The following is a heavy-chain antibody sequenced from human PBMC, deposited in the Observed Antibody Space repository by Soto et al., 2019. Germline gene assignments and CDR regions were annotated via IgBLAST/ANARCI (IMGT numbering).Heavy chain of an antibody. J-gene: IGHJ6*02. V-gene: IGHV1-46*04. Sequence: QVQLVQSGAEVKKPGASVRVSCKASGYTFTSYYIHWVRQAPGQGLEWVSIINPVGGSTNYAQKLQGRVTVTRDTSTSTVHMELSSLRSEDTAVYYCARGWCRVVSGMDVWGQGTKVTVS. CDR1: GYTFTSYY. CDR2: INPVGGST. D-gene: IGHD2-21*01. CDR3: ARGWCRVVSGMDV.